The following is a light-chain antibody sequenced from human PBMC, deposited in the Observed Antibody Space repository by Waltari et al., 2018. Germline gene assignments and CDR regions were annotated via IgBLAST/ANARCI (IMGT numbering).Light chain of an antibody. CDR3: QHYNNLPYT. J-gene: IGKJ2*01. V-gene: IGKV1-33*01. CDR1: KDIRKN. Sequence: IQMTQSPSSLSASIGDRVTITCRASKDIRKNLSWFQERPGKAPKLLIYDASNLEAWVPSRFSGTGSGTDFSLTISSLQPEDSATYYCQHYNNLPYTFSRGTKLQIK. CDR2: DAS.